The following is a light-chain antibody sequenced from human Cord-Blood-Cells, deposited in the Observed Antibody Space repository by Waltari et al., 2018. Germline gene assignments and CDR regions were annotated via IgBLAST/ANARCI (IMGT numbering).Light chain of an antibody. J-gene: IGLJ3*02. V-gene: IGLV1-47*01. CDR1: SSTIGSNY. Sequence: QSVLTQPPSASVTPGQRVTISCSGSSSTIGSNYVYWYQQLPGTAPKLLIYRNNQRPSGVPDRFSGSKSGTSDSLAISGLRSEDEADYYCAAWDDSLSGWVFGGGTKLTVL. CDR2: RNN. CDR3: AAWDDSLSGWV.